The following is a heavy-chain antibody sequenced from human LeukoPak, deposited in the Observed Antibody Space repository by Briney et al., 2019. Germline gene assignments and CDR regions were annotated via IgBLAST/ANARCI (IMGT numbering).Heavy chain of an antibody. CDR3: AREAYSSSSNWFDP. Sequence: PSETLSLTCTVSGGSISSGSYYWSWIRQPAGKGLEWIGRIYTSGSTNYNPSLKSRVTISVDTSKNQFSLKLSSVTAADTAVYYRAREAYSSSSNWFDPWGQGTLVTVSS. J-gene: IGHJ5*02. D-gene: IGHD6-6*01. CDR1: GGSISSGSYY. CDR2: IYTSGST. V-gene: IGHV4-61*02.